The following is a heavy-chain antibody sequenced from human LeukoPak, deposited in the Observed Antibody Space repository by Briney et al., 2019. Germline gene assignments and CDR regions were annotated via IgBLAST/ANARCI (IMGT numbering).Heavy chain of an antibody. Sequence: SVKVSCKASGGTFSSYAISWLRQAPGQGLEWMGRIIPILGIANYAQKFQGRVTITADKSTSTAYMELSSLRSEDTAVYYCARDLYSSSWYLVDWFDPWGQGTLVTVSS. CDR2: IIPILGIA. CDR1: GGTFSSYA. V-gene: IGHV1-69*04. J-gene: IGHJ5*02. CDR3: ARDLYSSSWYLVDWFDP. D-gene: IGHD6-13*01.